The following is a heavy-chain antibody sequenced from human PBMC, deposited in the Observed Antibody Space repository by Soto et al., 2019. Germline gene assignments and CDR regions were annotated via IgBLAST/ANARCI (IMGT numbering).Heavy chain of an antibody. D-gene: IGHD2-8*01. J-gene: IGHJ4*02. CDR1: GFTFSSYA. CDR2: ISGSGGST. CDR3: AKDRLMVRATLYFDY. Sequence: GGSLRLSCAASGFTFSSYAMSWVRQAPGKGLEWVSAISGSGGSTYYADSVKGRFTISRDNSKNTLYLQMNSLRAEDTAVYYCAKDRLMVRATLYFDYWGQGTLVTVSS. V-gene: IGHV3-23*01.